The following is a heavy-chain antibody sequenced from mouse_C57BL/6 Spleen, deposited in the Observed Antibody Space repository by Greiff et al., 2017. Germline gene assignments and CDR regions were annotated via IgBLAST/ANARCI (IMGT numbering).Heavy chain of an antibody. CDR1: GFTFSSYG. Sequence: EVPLVESGGDLVKPGGSLKLSCAASGFTFSSYGMSWVRQTPDKRLEWVATISSGGSYTYYPDSVKGRFTISRDNAKNTLYLQMSSLKSEDTAMYYCASLDSSYYFDYWGQGTTLTVSS. CDR3: ASLDSSYYFDY. J-gene: IGHJ2*01. CDR2: ISSGGSYT. V-gene: IGHV5-6*01. D-gene: IGHD3-2*01.